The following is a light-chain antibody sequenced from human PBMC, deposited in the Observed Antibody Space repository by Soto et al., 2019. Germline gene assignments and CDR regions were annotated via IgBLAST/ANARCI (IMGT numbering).Light chain of an antibody. J-gene: IGKJ2*01. CDR1: QSLLHSNGYNC. Sequence: DIVMTQSPLSLPVTPGEPASISCRSSQSLLHSNGYNCLDWYLQKPGQSPQLLIYLGSNRASGVPDRFSGRGSGTGVILTISRVEAEDVGVYYCLQALQTPFTFGQGTKLALK. V-gene: IGKV2-28*01. CDR2: LGS. CDR3: LQALQTPFT.